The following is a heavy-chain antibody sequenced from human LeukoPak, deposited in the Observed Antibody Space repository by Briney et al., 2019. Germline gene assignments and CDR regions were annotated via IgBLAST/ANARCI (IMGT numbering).Heavy chain of an antibody. J-gene: IGHJ5*02. V-gene: IGHV4-38-2*02. D-gene: IGHD2-2*01. CDR3: ARESDRYCTTTSCPNWYDP. CDR1: GYSISSGYY. CDR2: IYHSGST. Sequence: SETLSLTCTVSGYSISSGYYWGWIRQPPGKGLEWIGSIYHSGSTYCNPSLKSRVTISVDTSKNQFSLKLSSVTAADTAVYYCARESDRYCTTTSCPNWYDPWGQGTLVTVSS.